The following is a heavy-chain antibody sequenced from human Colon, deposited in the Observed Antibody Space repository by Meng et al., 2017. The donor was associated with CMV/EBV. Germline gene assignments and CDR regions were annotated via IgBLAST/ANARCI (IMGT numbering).Heavy chain of an antibody. CDR2: INHSGST. D-gene: IGHD4-11*01. J-gene: IGHJ5*02. CDR3: ARGYSNWFDP. CDR1: GGSLSGDD. V-gene: IGHV4-34*01. Sequence: QVQLQQLGAGLLKPLDTLSLTCPVYGGSLSGDDWSWSRQPPGKGLKXIGDINHSGSTNYNPSLKSRVTISVDTSKNQFSLKLSSVTAADTAVYYCARGYSNWFDPWGQGTLVTVSS.